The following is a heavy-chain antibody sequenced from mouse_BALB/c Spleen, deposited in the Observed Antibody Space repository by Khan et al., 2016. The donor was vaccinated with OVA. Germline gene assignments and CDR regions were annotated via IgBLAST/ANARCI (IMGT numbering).Heavy chain of an antibody. J-gene: IGHJ3*01. CDR3: ARSYDYDVGGFAY. CDR1: GFSLSNYG. CDR2: IWTGGIT. V-gene: IGHV2-9*02. Sequence: QVQLKESGPGLVAPSQSLSITCTVSGFSLSNYGVHWVRQPPGKGLEWLGVIWTGGITNYNSALMSRLSISKDNSKSQAFLKMNRLQTDDTAIYYCARSYDYDVGGFAYWGQGTLVTVSA. D-gene: IGHD2-4*01.